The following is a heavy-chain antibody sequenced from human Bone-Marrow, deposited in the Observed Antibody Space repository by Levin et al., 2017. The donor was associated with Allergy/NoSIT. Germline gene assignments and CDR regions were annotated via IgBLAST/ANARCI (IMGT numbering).Heavy chain of an antibody. CDR3: VTPTRRYDDVGGAYRYNWFDP. Sequence: WASVKVSCKVSGYTLTKLSVHWVRQAPGKGLEWMGGSGPEDDKIIYAQKFQGRVTMTEDTSTDTAYMELTSLRSEDTAVYYCVTPTRRYDDVGGAYRYNWFDPWGQGTLVTVSS. CDR2: SGPEDDKI. V-gene: IGHV1-24*01. D-gene: IGHD3-16*02. J-gene: IGHJ5*02. CDR1: GYTLTKLS.